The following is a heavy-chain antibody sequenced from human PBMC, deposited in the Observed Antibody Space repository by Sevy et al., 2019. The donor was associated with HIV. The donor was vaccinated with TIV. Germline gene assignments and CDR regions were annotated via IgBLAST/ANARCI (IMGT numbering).Heavy chain of an antibody. J-gene: IGHJ3*02. CDR2: ISWNSGSI. V-gene: IGHV3-9*01. CDR3: AKDGTTGTGAFDI. D-gene: IGHD1-1*01. CDR1: GFTFDDYA. Sequence: GGSLRLSCAASGFTFDDYAMHWVRQAPGKGLEWVSGISWNSGSIGYADSVKGRFTISRDNAKNSLLLQMNSLGAEETALYYCAKDGTTGTGAFDIWGQGTMVTVSS.